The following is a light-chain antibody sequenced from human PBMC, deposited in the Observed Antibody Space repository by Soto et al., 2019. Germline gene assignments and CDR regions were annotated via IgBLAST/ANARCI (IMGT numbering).Light chain of an antibody. CDR2: GNS. CDR1: SSNIGAGYD. J-gene: IGLJ2*01. V-gene: IGLV1-40*01. CDR3: KSYDSSLSGYVV. Sequence: QSVLTQPPSVSGAPGQRVTISCTGSSSNIGAGYDVHWYQQLPGTAPKLLIYGNSNRPSGVPDRFSGSKSGTSASLAITGLQAEDEADYYCKSYDSSLSGYVVFGGGPKLTVL.